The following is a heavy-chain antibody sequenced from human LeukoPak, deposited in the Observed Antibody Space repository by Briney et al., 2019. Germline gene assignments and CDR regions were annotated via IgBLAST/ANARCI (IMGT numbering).Heavy chain of an antibody. CDR1: GFTFSSCS. CDR3: AAGYTSSWLLDY. J-gene: IGHJ4*02. Sequence: GGSPRLSCAASGFTFSSCSMNWVRQAPGKGLEWVSSIISDSTYIYYADSVKGRFTISRDNAKNSLFLQMDSLRAEDTAVYYCAAGYTSSWLLDYWGQGTLVTVSS. D-gene: IGHD6-13*01. CDR2: IISDSTYI. V-gene: IGHV3-21*01.